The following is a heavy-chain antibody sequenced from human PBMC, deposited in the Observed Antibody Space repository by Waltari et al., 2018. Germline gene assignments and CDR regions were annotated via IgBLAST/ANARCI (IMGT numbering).Heavy chain of an antibody. CDR1: GDSISSSSYY. D-gene: IGHD2-15*01. J-gene: IGHJ4*02. Sequence: QLQLQESGPGLVKASETLSLTCTVSGDSISSSSYYWGWVRQPPGKGLEWIGNMYYRGSTYYNPSPKSRVTISGDTSKSQFSLKLSSVTAADTSMYYCVRHARTTSGGKHFDHWGQGMLVTVSP. V-gene: IGHV4-39*01. CDR3: VRHARTTSGGKHFDH. CDR2: MYYRGST.